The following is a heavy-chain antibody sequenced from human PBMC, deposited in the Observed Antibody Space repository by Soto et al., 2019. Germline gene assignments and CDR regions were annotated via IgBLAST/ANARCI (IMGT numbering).Heavy chain of an antibody. Sequence: KTSETLSLTCTVSGGSISSGDYYWSWIRQPPGKGLEWIGYIYYSGSTYYNPSLKSRVTISVDTSKNQFSLKLSSVTAADTAVYYCARDSSYYYDSSGYYYPWGQGTLVTVSS. CDR3: ARDSSYYYDSSGYYYP. CDR1: GGSISSGDYY. J-gene: IGHJ5*02. D-gene: IGHD3-22*01. V-gene: IGHV4-30-4*01. CDR2: IYYSGST.